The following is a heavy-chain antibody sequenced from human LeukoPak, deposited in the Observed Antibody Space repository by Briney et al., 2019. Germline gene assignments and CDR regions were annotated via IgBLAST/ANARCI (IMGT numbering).Heavy chain of an antibody. J-gene: IGHJ4*02. D-gene: IGHD6-19*01. V-gene: IGHV4-4*07. CDR3: ARESATSVAGKKRSFYDY. CDR1: GGSISSYY. Sequence: SETLPLTCIVSGGSISSYYWSWIRQPAGKGLECIGRIYSSGSTNYNPSLKSRVTMSVDTSKNQFSLKLSSVAAADTAVYYCARESATSVAGKKRSFYDYRGQETVVPVSS. CDR2: IYSSGST.